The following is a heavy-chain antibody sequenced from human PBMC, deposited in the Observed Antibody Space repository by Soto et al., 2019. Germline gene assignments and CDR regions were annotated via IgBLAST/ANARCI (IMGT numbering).Heavy chain of an antibody. J-gene: IGHJ4*02. V-gene: IGHV4-59*08. D-gene: IGHD6-25*01. Sequence: QVQLQESGPGLVKPSETLSLTCTVSGGSIDTYYWSWIRQPPGKGLEYIGYIPHTGTTDSNPSLKSRVTLSIDTSKNQFSLNLSSVTASDTASYYCARLIRGAAAAFDSWGQGSLVTVSS. CDR2: IPHTGTT. CDR3: ARLIRGAAAAFDS. CDR1: GGSIDTYY.